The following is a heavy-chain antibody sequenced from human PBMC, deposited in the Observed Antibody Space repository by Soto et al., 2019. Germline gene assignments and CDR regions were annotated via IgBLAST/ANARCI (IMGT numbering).Heavy chain of an antibody. Sequence: SETLSLTFAVYGGSFSGYYWSWIRQPPGKGLEWIGEINHSGSTNYNPSLKSRVTISVDTSKNQFSLKLSSVTAADTAVYYCARHIAVAGRGYYYYYRMDVWGQGTTVS. CDR3: ARHIAVAGRGYYYYYRMDV. V-gene: IGHV4-34*01. D-gene: IGHD6-19*01. J-gene: IGHJ6*02. CDR2: INHSGST. CDR1: GGSFSGYY.